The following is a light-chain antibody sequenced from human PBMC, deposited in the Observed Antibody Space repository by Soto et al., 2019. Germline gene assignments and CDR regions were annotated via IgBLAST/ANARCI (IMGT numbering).Light chain of an antibody. CDR1: SGHSSYI. CDR2: LEGSGSY. Sequence: QSVLTQSSSASASLGSSVKLTCTLSSGHSSYIIAWHQQQPGKAPRYLMKLEGSGSYNKGSGVPDRFSGSSSGADRYLTIYILQFEDEADYYCETWDSNTRVFGGGTKLTVL. V-gene: IGLV4-60*02. J-gene: IGLJ3*02. CDR3: ETWDSNTRV.